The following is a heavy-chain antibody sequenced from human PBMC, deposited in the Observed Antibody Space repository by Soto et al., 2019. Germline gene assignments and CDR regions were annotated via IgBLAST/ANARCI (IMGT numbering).Heavy chain of an antibody. J-gene: IGHJ1*01. CDR2: IKQDGSEK. CDR3: ARSPQYDFWSGHYPEYFRH. Sequence: EVQLVESGGGLVQPGGSLRLSCAASGFTFSSYWMSWVRQAPGKGLEWVANIKQDGSEKYYVDSVKGRFTISRDNAKNPLYLQMNSLRAEDTAVYYCARSPQYDFWSGHYPEYFRHWGQGSLVTVSS. D-gene: IGHD3-3*01. V-gene: IGHV3-7*01. CDR1: GFTFSSYW.